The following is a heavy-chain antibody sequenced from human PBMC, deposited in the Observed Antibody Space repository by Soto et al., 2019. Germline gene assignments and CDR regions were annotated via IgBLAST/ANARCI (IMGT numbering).Heavy chain of an antibody. Sequence: QVQLVQSGAEVKKPGASVKVSCKASGYTFTSYDSNWVRPATGQGLEWMGWMNPNSGNTGYAQTFQGRVTLTRSTCISTAYMELSSLRSEDTGVYYWAREKTFYGMDVWGQGTTVTLSS. CDR1: GYTFTSYD. J-gene: IGHJ6*02. V-gene: IGHV1-8*01. CDR3: AREKTFYGMDV. CDR2: MNPNSGNT.